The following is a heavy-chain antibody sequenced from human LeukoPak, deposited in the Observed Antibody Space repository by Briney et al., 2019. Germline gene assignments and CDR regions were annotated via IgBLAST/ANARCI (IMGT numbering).Heavy chain of an antibody. J-gene: IGHJ4*02. D-gene: IGHD4-17*01. CDR1: GFTFSSYS. CDR2: ISSSSSYI. Sequence: PGGSLRLSCAASGFTFSSYSMNWVRQAPGKGLEWVSSISSSSSYIYYADSVKGRFTISRDNAKNSLYLQMNSLRAEDTAVYYCARNDYGDRGDFDYWGQGTLVTVSS. CDR3: ARNDYGDRGDFDY. V-gene: IGHV3-21*01.